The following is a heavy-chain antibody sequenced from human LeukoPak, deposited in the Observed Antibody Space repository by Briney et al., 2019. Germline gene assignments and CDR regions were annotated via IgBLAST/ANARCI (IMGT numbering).Heavy chain of an antibody. CDR2: ISSNGGST. CDR3: VKDREGDYGDRYYFDY. V-gene: IGHV3-64D*06. D-gene: IGHD4-17*01. J-gene: IGHJ4*02. CDR1: GFTFSSYA. Sequence: QPGGSLRLSCSASGFTFSSYAMHWVRQAPGKGLEYVSAISSNGGSTYYADSVEGRFTISRDNSKNTLYLQMSSLRAEDTAVYYCVKDREGDYGDRYYFDYWGQGTLVTVSS.